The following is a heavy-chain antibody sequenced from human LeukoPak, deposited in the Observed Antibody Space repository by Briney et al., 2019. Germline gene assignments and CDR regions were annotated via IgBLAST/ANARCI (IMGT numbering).Heavy chain of an antibody. V-gene: IGHV3-74*01. CDR1: GFTFSSYW. CDR3: ARAFSSVNWNAFDY. Sequence: GGSLRLSCAASGFTFSSYWMHWVRQAPGKGLGWVSRINSDGSSTSYADSVKGRFTISRDNAKNTLYLQMNSLRAEDTAVYYCARAFSSVNWNAFDYWGQGTLVTVSS. D-gene: IGHD1-1*01. J-gene: IGHJ4*02. CDR2: INSDGSST.